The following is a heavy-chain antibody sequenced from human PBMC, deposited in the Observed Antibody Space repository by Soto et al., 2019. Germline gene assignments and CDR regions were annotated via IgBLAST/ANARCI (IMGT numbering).Heavy chain of an antibody. CDR1: GFTFSDHG. J-gene: IGHJ6*02. D-gene: IGHD6-19*01. CDR2: ISGSVGST. Sequence: EVQLLESGGGFVQPGGSLRLSCTASGFTFSDHGMHWVRQAPGKGLEWVSSISGSVGSTFYADSVKGRFTISRDNSMNTLYLQMNSLRAEDTAVYYCAKALYSSTYSRGMDVWGQGTTVTVSS. V-gene: IGHV3-23*01. CDR3: AKALYSSTYSRGMDV.